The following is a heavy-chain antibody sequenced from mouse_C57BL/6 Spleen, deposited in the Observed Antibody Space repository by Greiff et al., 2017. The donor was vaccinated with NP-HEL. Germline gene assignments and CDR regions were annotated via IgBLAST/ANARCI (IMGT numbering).Heavy chain of an antibody. J-gene: IGHJ1*03. Sequence: QVQLQQPGAELVKPGASVKSSCKASGYTFTSYWMHWVKQRPGQGLEWIGMIHPNSGSTNYNEKFKSKATLTVDKSSSTAYMQLSSLTSEDSAVYYCAREGLYDGYHWYFDVWGTGTTVTVSS. CDR2: IHPNSGST. V-gene: IGHV1-64*01. CDR3: AREGLYDGYHWYFDV. CDR1: GYTFTSYW. D-gene: IGHD2-3*01.